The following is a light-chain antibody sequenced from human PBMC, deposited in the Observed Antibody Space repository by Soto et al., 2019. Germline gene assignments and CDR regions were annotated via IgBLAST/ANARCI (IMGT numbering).Light chain of an antibody. CDR3: AAWDDSLNVYV. CDR2: DVS. Sequence: QSALTQPRSVSGSPGQSVTISCTGTSSDVGAYNYVSWYQQHPGKAPKLMTYDVSKRPSGVPDRFSGSKSGNTASLTISGLQAEDEADYYCAAWDDSLNVYVFGTGTKVTVL. J-gene: IGLJ1*01. V-gene: IGLV2-11*01. CDR1: SSDVGAYNY.